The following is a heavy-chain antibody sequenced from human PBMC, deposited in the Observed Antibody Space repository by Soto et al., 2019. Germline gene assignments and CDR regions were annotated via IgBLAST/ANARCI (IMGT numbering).Heavy chain of an antibody. Sequence: PSETLSLTCTVSGGSVSSGNYFWSWIRQPPGKGLEWIGYIYYSGSTNYNPSLKSRVTISVDTSKNQFSLKLSSVTAADTAVYYCARGPRLGWGSDGADYWGQGTLVTVSS. V-gene: IGHV4-61*01. CDR2: IYYSGST. D-gene: IGHD7-27*01. CDR3: ARGPRLGWGSDGADY. J-gene: IGHJ4*02. CDR1: GGSVSSGNYF.